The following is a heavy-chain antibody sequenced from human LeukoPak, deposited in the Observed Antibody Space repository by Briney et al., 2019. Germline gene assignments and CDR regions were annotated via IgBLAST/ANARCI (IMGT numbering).Heavy chain of an antibody. CDR2: IDYDGGSG. CDR1: GFIFSSFA. D-gene: IGHD6-19*01. CDR3: TRNSGWYGLS. V-gene: IGHV3-23*01. Sequence: PGGSLRLSCAAPGFIFSSFAMSWIRQAPGKGLEWVSSIDYDGGSGHYADSVKGRFTISRDNSNNTLFLHLNSLRGEDTAVYYCTRNSGWYGLSWGQGTLVTVSS. J-gene: IGHJ1*01.